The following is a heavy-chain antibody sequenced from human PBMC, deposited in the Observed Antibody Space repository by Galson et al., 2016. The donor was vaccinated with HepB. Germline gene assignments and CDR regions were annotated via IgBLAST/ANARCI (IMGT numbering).Heavy chain of an antibody. CDR2: ISVNGDNT. Sequence: SLRLSCAVSGFTISNYGQSWIRQSPGKGLEWVSGISVNGDNTYYADSVKGRFTISRDNAKNTLYLQMSSLRAEDTATYYCARDPAYSAFDIWGQGTRVTVSS. D-gene: IGHD5-18*01. CDR1: GFTISNYG. J-gene: IGHJ3*02. V-gene: IGHV3-23*01. CDR3: ARDPAYSAFDI.